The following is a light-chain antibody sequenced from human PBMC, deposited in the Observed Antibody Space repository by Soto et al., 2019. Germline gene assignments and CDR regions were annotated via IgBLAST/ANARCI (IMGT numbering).Light chain of an antibody. CDR3: QQGYSIPRT. CDR1: QSIGSY. J-gene: IGKJ1*01. V-gene: IGKV1-39*01. CDR2: AAS. Sequence: DIQMTQSPSSLSASVGDTVTITCRASQSIGSYSNWYQQKPGEAPKLLIYAASTLRSGAPSRFSGSGYGTDVTLTISSLQLEEVATYFCQQGYSIPRTFGHGNKVYVK.